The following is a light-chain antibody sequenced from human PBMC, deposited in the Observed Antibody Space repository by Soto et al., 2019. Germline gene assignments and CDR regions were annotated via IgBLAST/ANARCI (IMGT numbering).Light chain of an antibody. CDR2: AAS. CDR3: QQSYSTPYT. Sequence: DIQMTQSPSSLSASVGDRVTITCRASQTISIYLNWYQQKPGKAPKLLIYAASSLQSGVPSRFSGSGSGTDFTLTISSLQPEDFATYYCQQSYSTPYTFGQWTKLEIK. J-gene: IGKJ2*01. CDR1: QTISIY. V-gene: IGKV1-39*01.